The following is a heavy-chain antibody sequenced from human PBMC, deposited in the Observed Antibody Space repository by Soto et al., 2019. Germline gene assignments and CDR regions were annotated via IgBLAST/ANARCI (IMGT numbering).Heavy chain of an antibody. CDR3: ARDLDPIDPGIAVAGYNWFDR. CDR2: ISAYNGNT. D-gene: IGHD6-19*01. CDR1: GYTFTSYG. Sequence: ASVKVSCKASGYTFTSYGISWVRQAPGQGLEWMGWISAYNGNTNYAQKLQGRVTMTTDTSTSTAYMELRSLRSDDTAVYYCARDLDPIDPGIAVAGYNWFDRRGQGTLVTVSS. J-gene: IGHJ5*02. V-gene: IGHV1-18*04.